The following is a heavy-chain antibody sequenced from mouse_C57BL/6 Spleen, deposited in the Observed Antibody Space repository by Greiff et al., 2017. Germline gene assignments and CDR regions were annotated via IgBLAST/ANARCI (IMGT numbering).Heavy chain of an antibody. J-gene: IGHJ2*01. CDR1: GYAFSSYW. CDR3: ARWAYYYGSSYADG. Sequence: QVQLKESGAELVKPGASVKISCKASGYAFSSYWMNWVKQRPGKGLEWIGQIYPGDGDTNYNVKFKGKATLTADKSSSTAYMQLSSLTSEDSAVYFCARWAYYYGSSYADGWGQGPTLTVST. D-gene: IGHD1-1*01. V-gene: IGHV1-80*01. CDR2: IYPGDGDT.